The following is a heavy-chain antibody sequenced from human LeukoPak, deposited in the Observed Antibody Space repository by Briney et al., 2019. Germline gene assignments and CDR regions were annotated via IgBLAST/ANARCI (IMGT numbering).Heavy chain of an antibody. Sequence: PGRSLRLSCAASGFTFSGSAMHWVRQASGKGLEWVGRIRSKANSYATAYAASVKGRFTISRDDSKNTAYLQMNSLKTEDTAVYYCTRPFYGDLSPYYYMDVWGKGTTVTVSS. J-gene: IGHJ6*03. CDR2: IRSKANSYAT. CDR1: GFTFSGSA. D-gene: IGHD4-17*01. CDR3: TRPFYGDLSPYYYMDV. V-gene: IGHV3-73*01.